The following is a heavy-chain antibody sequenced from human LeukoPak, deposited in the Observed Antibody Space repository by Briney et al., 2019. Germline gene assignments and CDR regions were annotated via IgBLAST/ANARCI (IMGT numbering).Heavy chain of an antibody. CDR1: GATFSSCA. CDR2: IIPTFGTA. V-gene: IGHV1-69*05. D-gene: IGHD3-22*01. Sequence: SVKVSCKASGATFSSCAISWVRQAPGQGLEWMGGIIPTFGTANYAQKFQGRVTITTDESTSTAYMELSSLRSEDTAVYYCATPRDYYDSSGYYYFDCWGQGTLVTVSS. J-gene: IGHJ4*02. CDR3: ATPRDYYDSSGYYYFDC.